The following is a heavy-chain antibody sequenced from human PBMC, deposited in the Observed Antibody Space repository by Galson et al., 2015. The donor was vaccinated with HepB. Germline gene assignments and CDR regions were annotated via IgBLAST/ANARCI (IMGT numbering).Heavy chain of an antibody. CDR2: ISSSSSYI. CDR1: GFTFSSYS. J-gene: IGHJ4*02. CDR3: ARDRYDSSGSLDY. V-gene: IGHV3-21*01. D-gene: IGHD3-22*01. Sequence: SLRLSCAASGFTFSSYSMNWVRQAPGKGLEWVSSISSSSSYIYYADSVKGRFTISRDNAKNSLHLQMNSLRAEDTAVYYCARDRYDSSGSLDYWGQGTLVTVSS.